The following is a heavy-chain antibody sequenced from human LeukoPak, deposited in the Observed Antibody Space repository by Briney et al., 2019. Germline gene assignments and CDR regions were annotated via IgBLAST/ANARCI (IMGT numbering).Heavy chain of an antibody. D-gene: IGHD3-9*01. J-gene: IGHJ4*02. V-gene: IGHV3-53*01. CDR1: GFIVRNYY. CDR3: AREGYDILTGYYEFDY. CDR2: IYSGGST. Sequence: PGGSLRLSCAASGFIVRNYYLSWVRQAPGKGLEWVSVIYSGGSTYYADSVKGRFTISRDNAKNSLYLQMNSLRAEDTAVYYCAREGYDILTGYYEFDYWGQGTLVTVSS.